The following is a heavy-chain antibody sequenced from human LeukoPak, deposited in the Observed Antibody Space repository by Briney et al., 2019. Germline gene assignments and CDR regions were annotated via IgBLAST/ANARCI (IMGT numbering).Heavy chain of an antibody. V-gene: IGHV4-31*03. CDR2: IYYSGST. J-gene: IGHJ4*02. CDR1: GGSISSGGYY. Sequence: PSETLSLTCTVSGGSISSGGYYWSWIRQHPGKGLEWIGYIYYSGSTYYNPSLKSRVTISVDTSKNQFSLKLTSVTAADTAVYYCAMNSENYLNFDYWGQGTLVTVSS. CDR3: AMNSENYLNFDY. D-gene: IGHD1-26*01.